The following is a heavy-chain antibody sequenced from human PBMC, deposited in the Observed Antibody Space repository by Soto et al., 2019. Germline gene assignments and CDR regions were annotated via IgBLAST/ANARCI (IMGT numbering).Heavy chain of an antibody. CDR1: VGTFSSYA. CDR2: IIPIFGTA. CDR3: ARDRGNSRSEQGPEYFQH. Sequence: QVQLVQSGAEVKKPGSSVKVSCKASVGTFSSYAISWVRQAPGQGLEWMGGIIPIFGTANYAQKFQGRVTITADESTSTAYMELRSLRSQDTAVYYCARDRGNSRSEQGPEYFQHWGQGTLVTVSS. D-gene: IGHD4-4*01. J-gene: IGHJ1*01. V-gene: IGHV1-69*01.